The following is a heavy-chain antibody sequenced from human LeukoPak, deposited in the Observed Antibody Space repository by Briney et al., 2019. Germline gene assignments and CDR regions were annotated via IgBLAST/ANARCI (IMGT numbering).Heavy chain of an antibody. J-gene: IGHJ4*02. CDR1: GGSIVETTYF. Sequence: SETLSLTCSVSGGSIVETTYFWGWLRQPPGKGPEWIGSSFYSGSTYYNPSLKSRVTISVDTSNNQFSLRLTSVTAADTAVYYCARGVGRFSSNLDFWGQGTLVTVSS. V-gene: IGHV4-39*07. CDR3: ARGVGRFSSNLDF. CDR2: SFYSGST. D-gene: IGHD1-26*01.